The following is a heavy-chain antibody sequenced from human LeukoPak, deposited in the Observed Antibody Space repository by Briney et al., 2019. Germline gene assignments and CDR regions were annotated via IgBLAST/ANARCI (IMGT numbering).Heavy chain of an antibody. CDR1: GFTFSNHA. CDR2: ISGSGVST. Sequence: GGSLRLSCAASGFTFSNHAMTWVRQAPGKGLEWVSGISGSGVSTNYADSVKGRVTISRDNSKNTLYLQMNSLRAEDTAVYYCARDKEQQLARRYAFDIWGQGTMVTVSS. J-gene: IGHJ3*02. V-gene: IGHV3-23*01. D-gene: IGHD6-13*01. CDR3: ARDKEQQLARRYAFDI.